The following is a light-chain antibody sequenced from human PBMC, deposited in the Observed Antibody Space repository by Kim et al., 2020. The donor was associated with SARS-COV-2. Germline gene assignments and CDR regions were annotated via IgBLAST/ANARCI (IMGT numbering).Light chain of an antibody. V-gene: IGLV1-47*01. J-gene: IGLJ3*02. CDR1: HSNIGSNS. Sequence: GQSVTSSFSGRHSNIGSNSIYWYPQLPGTAPQLLVYRNDQRRSGVPDRISASKSGTSGSLAISGLRSEDEADYYCAAWDDSLSGVVFGGGTQLTVL. CDR2: RND. CDR3: AAWDDSLSGVV.